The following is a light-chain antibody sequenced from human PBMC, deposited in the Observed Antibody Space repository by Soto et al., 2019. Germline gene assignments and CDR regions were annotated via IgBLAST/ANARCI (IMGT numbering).Light chain of an antibody. CDR3: QQYGHSPIT. CDR2: GTS. CDR1: QSVSNNY. V-gene: IGKV3-20*01. J-gene: IGKJ5*01. Sequence: EIVLTESPATLSLSPGERATLSCRASQSVSNNYLAWYQQKPGQAPRLLIYGTSSRATGIPDRFSGSGSGTDFTLTISRLEPEDFAVYYCQQYGHSPITFGQGTRLDIK.